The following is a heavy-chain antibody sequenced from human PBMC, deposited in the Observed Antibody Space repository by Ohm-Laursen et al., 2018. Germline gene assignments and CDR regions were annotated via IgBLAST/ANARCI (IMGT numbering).Heavy chain of an antibody. CDR2: ISKDGSNE. CDR1: GFTFSSYG. Sequence: SLRLSCTASGFTFSSYGIHWVRQAPGKGLEWVAGISKDGSNEYYADSVRGRFTISRDNSKNTLYLQMNSLRGEDTAVYYCAKDIRTMASRDVWGQGTTVTVSS. D-gene: IGHD4/OR15-4a*01. V-gene: IGHV3-30*18. J-gene: IGHJ6*02. CDR3: AKDIRTMASRDV.